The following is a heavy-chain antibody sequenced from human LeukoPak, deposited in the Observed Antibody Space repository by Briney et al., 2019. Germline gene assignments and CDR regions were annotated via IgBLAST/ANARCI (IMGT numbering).Heavy chain of an antibody. J-gene: IGHJ4*02. D-gene: IGHD2-8*02. V-gene: IGHV3-53*01. Sequence: GRNLRLYIAASVLNVITKSMSCVRHARGDGLESSSIIHSYGNTCYADSVKGRFTISRDTSKNTVSLQMNSLGAEDTAVYYCAKDRAELTGDVSDDWGQGTLVTVSS. CDR3: AKDRAELTGDVSDD. CDR2: IHSYGNT. CDR1: VLNVITKS.